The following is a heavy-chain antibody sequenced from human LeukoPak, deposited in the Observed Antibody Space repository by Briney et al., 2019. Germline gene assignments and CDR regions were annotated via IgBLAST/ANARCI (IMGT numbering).Heavy chain of an antibody. D-gene: IGHD6-19*01. CDR3: ARRTVAGNDY. CDR2: IYYGGST. V-gene: IGHV4-31*03. J-gene: IGHJ4*02. Sequence: PSQTLSLTRTVSGGSISSGGYYWSWIRQHPGKGLEWIGYIYYGGSTYYNPSLKSRVTISVDTSKNQFSLKLSSVTAADTAVYYCARRTVAGNDYWGQGTLVTVSS. CDR1: GGSISSGGYY.